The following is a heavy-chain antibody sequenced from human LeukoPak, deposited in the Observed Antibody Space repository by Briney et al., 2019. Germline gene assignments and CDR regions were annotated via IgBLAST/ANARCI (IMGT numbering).Heavy chain of an antibody. D-gene: IGHD6-13*01. CDR2: INHSGST. CDR3: ARGYSTLDY. Sequence: SETLSLTCTVSGGSISNFYWSWIRQPPGKGLEWIGEINHSGSTNYNPSLKSRVTISVDTSKNQFSLKLSSVTAADTAVYYCARGYSTLDYWGQGTLVTVSS. V-gene: IGHV4-34*01. CDR1: GGSISNFY. J-gene: IGHJ4*02.